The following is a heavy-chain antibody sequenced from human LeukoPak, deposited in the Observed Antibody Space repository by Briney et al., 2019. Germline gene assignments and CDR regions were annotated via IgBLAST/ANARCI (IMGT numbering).Heavy chain of an antibody. CDR1: GGSISSYY. CDR3: ARDLSSLYYDFWSGLFDY. J-gene: IGHJ4*02. V-gene: IGHV4-4*07. Sequence: PSETLSLTCTVSGGSISSYYWSWIRQPAGKGLEWIGRIHTSGNTDYNPSLKSRVTMSVDTSKNQFSLKVRSVTAADTAVYYCARDLSSLYYDFWSGLFDYWGQGTLVTVSS. CDR2: IHTSGNT. D-gene: IGHD3-3*01.